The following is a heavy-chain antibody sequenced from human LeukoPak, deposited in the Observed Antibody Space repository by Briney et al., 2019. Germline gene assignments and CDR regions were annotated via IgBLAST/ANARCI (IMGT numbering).Heavy chain of an antibody. CDR1: GFTFRTYA. J-gene: IGHJ5*02. V-gene: IGHV3-23*01. CDR3: AKEFVFSSGPVPYIWFDP. CDR2: ITGGGDST. D-gene: IGHD2-15*01. Sequence: GGSLRLSCAASGFTFRTYAMNWVRQAPGKGLEWVSTITGGGDSTYYEDSMKGRFTISRDNSENTLYLQMNSLRAEDTAVYYCAKEFVFSSGPVPYIWFDPWGQGTLVTVSS.